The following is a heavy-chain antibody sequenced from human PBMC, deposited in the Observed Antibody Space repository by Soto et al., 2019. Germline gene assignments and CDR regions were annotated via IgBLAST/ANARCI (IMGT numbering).Heavy chain of an antibody. J-gene: IGHJ6*02. D-gene: IGHD6-19*01. Sequence: PGGSLRLSCAASGFTFSSYGMHWVRQAPGKGLEWVAVISYDGSNKYYADSVKGRFTISRDNSKNTLYLQMNSLRAEDTAVYYCAGKVAGTMSYYYYYGMDVWGQGTTVTVSS. V-gene: IGHV3-30*03. CDR3: AGKVAGTMSYYYYYGMDV. CDR2: ISYDGSNK. CDR1: GFTFSSYG.